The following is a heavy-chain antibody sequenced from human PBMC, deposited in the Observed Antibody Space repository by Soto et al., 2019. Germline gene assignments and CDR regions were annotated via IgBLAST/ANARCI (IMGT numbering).Heavy chain of an antibody. Sequence: GGALRHSCAASGFTFNKYGVHWGRQAPGKGLEWVAVISYDGTNKYYADSVKGRFTISRDNSKNTVDLQVNSLRAEDTAVYYCAKDLVPAVINYFDFWGQGILVTVSS. CDR1: GFTFNKYG. CDR2: ISYDGTNK. V-gene: IGHV3-30*18. D-gene: IGHD2-15*01. CDR3: AKDLVPAVINYFDF. J-gene: IGHJ4*02.